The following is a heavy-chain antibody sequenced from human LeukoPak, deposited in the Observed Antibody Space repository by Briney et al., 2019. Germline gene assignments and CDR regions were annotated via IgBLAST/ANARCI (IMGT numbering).Heavy chain of an antibody. D-gene: IGHD3-10*01. CDR1: GFTFSSYS. CDR3: AREWFGTYYYYYYYMDV. V-gene: IGHV3-21*01. CDR2: ISSSSSYI. Sequence: GGSLRLSCAASGFTFSSYSMNWVRQAPGKGLEWVSSISSSSSYIYYADSVKGRFTISRDNAKNSLYLQMNSLRAEDTAVYYCAREWFGTYYYYYYYMDVWGKGTTVTISS. J-gene: IGHJ6*03.